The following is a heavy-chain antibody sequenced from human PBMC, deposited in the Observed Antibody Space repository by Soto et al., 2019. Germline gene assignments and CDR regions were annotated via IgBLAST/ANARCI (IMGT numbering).Heavy chain of an antibody. Sequence: PGGSLRLSCAGSGFTFSDYSMNWVRQAPGKGLEWVGRTRNKANSYTTEYAASVKGRFTISRDDSKNSLYLQMNSLKTEDTAVYYCASAIFSRIVGATVIWGQGTMVTVSS. CDR3: ASAIFSRIVGATVI. D-gene: IGHD1-26*01. CDR1: GFTFSDYS. V-gene: IGHV3-72*01. J-gene: IGHJ3*02. CDR2: TRNKANSYTT.